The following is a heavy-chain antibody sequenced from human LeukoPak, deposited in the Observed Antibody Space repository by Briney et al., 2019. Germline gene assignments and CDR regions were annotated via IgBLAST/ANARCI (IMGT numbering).Heavy chain of an antibody. D-gene: IGHD4-17*01. V-gene: IGHV4-39*01. CDR3: ARLGKSGMTTVTTRAFDI. CDR2: IFYSGSS. Sequence: SETLSLTCTVSGDSLSSSSYYWGWIRQPPEKGLEWIGSIFYSGSSYYNPSLKSRLTISVDTSKNQFSLKVTSVTAADTAVYYCARLGKSGMTTVTTRAFDIWGQGTVVTASS. CDR1: GDSLSSSSYY. J-gene: IGHJ3*02.